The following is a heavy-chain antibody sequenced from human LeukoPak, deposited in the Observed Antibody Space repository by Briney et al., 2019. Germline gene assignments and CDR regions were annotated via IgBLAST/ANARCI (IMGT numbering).Heavy chain of an antibody. CDR3: VKDLTPHSSGWRTTYNYYGMDV. J-gene: IGHJ6*02. D-gene: IGHD6-19*01. CDR2: ISGGSRTI. V-gene: IGHV3-11*01. Sequence: GGSLRLSCAASGFTFSDYYMTWIRQAPGKGLEWVSSISGGSRTINYADSVKGRFTTSRDNAKNSLFLQVNSLRAEDTAVYYCVKDLTPHSSGWRTTYNYYGMDVWGQGTTVAVSS. CDR1: GFTFSDYY.